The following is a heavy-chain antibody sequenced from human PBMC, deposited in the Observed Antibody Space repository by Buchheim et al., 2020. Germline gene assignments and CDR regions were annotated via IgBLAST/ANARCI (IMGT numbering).Heavy chain of an antibody. D-gene: IGHD1-26*01. CDR3: ARELLVGATRGDYYYGMDV. J-gene: IGHJ6*02. CDR1: GYTFTGYY. CDR2: INPNGGGT. Sequence: QVQLVQSGAEVKKPGASVKVSCKASGYTFTGYYMHWVRQAPGQGLEWMGWINPNGGGTNYAQKFKGWFTMTRDTSISTAYMELRRLRSDDTAVYYCARELLVGATRGDYYYGMDVWGQGTT. V-gene: IGHV1-2*04.